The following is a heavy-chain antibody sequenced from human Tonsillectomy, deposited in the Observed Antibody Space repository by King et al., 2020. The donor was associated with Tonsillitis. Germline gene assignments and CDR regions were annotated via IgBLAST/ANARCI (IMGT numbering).Heavy chain of an antibody. CDR1: GGSINGHS. CDR2: IYYIGST. Sequence: QVQLQESGPGLVKPSQTLSLTCVVSGGSINGHSWTWIRQSPGRGLEWIGYIYYIGSTYYNPSLKSRVTISLDTSKNQFSLKMNSVTAADTAVYYCARGSEEDPNWFDPWGQGILVTVSS. J-gene: IGHJ5*02. D-gene: IGHD1-14*01. CDR3: ARGSEEDPNWFDP. V-gene: IGHV4-30-4*07.